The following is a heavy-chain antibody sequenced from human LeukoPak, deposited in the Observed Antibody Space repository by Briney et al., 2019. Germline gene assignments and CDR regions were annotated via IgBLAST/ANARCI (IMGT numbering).Heavy chain of an antibody. CDR2: IYTSGAT. CDR3: ASPRGSGYSYIY. D-gene: IGHD5-18*01. J-gene: IGHJ4*02. Sequence: SETLSLTCTVTSGSISGHYWSWIRQPAGKEMQWIGRIYTSGATNYNPSLKSRVTMSIDTSKNQFSLKLSSVTAADTAVYYCASPRGSGYSYIYWGQGTLVTVSS. V-gene: IGHV4-4*07. CDR1: SGSISGHY.